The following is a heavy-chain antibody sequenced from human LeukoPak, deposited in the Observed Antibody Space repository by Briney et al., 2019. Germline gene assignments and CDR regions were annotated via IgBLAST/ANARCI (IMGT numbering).Heavy chain of an antibody. D-gene: IGHD2-2*01. CDR2: IYSGGST. CDR1: RFTLDRIY. CDR3: AKETVDGTRDH. V-gene: IGHV3-66*01. J-gene: IGHJ4*02. Sequence: GGSLRLSCGVSRFTLDRIYTTWVRQAPGKGLEWVSVIYSGGSTYYADSVKGRFTISRDNSKNTLHLQMNSLRAEDTAVYYCAKETVDGTRDHWGQGTLVTVSS.